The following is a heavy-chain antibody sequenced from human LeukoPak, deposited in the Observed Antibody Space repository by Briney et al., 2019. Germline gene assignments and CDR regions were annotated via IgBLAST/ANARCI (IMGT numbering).Heavy chain of an antibody. CDR1: GLTFGDYV. Sequence: PGGSLRLSCTTSGLTFGDYVMSWFRQAPGKGLEWVGFIRSKAYGGTTEYTASVKGRFTISRDDSKSIAYLQMNSLKTVDTAVYYCTTYYYDSSGYYPIWFDPWGQGTLVTVSS. CDR3: TTYYYDSSGYYPIWFDP. J-gene: IGHJ5*02. D-gene: IGHD3-22*01. V-gene: IGHV3-49*01. CDR2: IRSKAYGGTT.